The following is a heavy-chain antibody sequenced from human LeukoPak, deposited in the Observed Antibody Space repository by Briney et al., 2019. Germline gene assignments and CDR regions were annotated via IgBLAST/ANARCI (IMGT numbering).Heavy chain of an antibody. D-gene: IGHD6-13*01. CDR3: AREGSSWPIDY. V-gene: IGHV4-30-4*08. CDR2: IYYSGST. Sequence: SQTLSLTCTVSGGSLSSGDYYWRWIRQPPGKGLEWIGYIYYSGSTYYNPSLKSRVTISVDTSKNQFSLKLSSVTAADTAVYYCAREGSSWPIDYWGQGTLVTVSS. CDR1: GGSLSSGDYY. J-gene: IGHJ4*02.